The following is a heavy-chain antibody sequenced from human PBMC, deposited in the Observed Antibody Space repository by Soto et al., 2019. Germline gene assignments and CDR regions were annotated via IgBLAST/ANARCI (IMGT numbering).Heavy chain of an antibody. J-gene: IGHJ6*02. D-gene: IGHD3-22*01. CDR2: IIPIFGTA. V-gene: IGHV1-69*13. CDR1: GGTFSSYA. Sequence: SVKVSCKASGGTFSSYAISWVRQAPGQGLEWMGGIIPIFGTANYAQKFQGRVTITADESTSTAYMELSSLRSEDTAVYYCARTYYDSSGYYINRPYYYYGMDVWGQGTTVTVSS. CDR3: ARTYYDSSGYYINRPYYYYGMDV.